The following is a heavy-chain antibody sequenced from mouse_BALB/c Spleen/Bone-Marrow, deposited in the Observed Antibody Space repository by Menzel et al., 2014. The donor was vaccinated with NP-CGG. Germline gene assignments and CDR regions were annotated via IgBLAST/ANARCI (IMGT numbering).Heavy chain of an antibody. CDR1: GYTFTSYT. CDR2: INPTSGYT. CDR3: ARPRYFDY. Sequence: QVQLQQSAAELARPGASVKMSCKASGYTFTSYTIHWVKQRPGQGLEWIGYINPTSGYTEYNQKFKDKTTLTADKPSGTAYMQLSSLTSEDSAVYYCARPRYFDYWGQGTTLTVSS. J-gene: IGHJ2*01. V-gene: IGHV1-4*02.